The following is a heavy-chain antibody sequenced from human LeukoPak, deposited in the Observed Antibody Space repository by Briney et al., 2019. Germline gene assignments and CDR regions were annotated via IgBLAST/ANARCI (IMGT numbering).Heavy chain of an antibody. D-gene: IGHD2-15*01. CDR3: ARDRYCSGGSCYGDAFDL. J-gene: IGHJ3*01. CDR1: GFTVRSNY. V-gene: IGHV3-53*01. CDR2: MYSGGST. Sequence: GGSLRLSCTASGFTVRSNYMSWVRESPRKGLVWVSIMYSGGSTDYADSVKGRFIISRDHSKNKLYLQMNSLRAEDTAVYYCARDRYCSGGSCYGDAFDLWGQGTMVTVSS.